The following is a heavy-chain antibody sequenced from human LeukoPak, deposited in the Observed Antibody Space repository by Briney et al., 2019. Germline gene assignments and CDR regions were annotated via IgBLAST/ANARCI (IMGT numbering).Heavy chain of an antibody. CDR1: GFTFDDYA. V-gene: IGHV3-9*01. Sequence: PGGSLRLSCAASGFTFDDYAMHWVRHAPGKGLEWVSGTSWNSGSIGYADSVRGRFTISRDNAKNSLYLQMNSLRAEDTALYYCAKGRITMVRAFLDYWGQGTLVTVSS. CDR3: AKGRITMVRAFLDY. D-gene: IGHD3-10*01. CDR2: TSWNSGSI. J-gene: IGHJ4*02.